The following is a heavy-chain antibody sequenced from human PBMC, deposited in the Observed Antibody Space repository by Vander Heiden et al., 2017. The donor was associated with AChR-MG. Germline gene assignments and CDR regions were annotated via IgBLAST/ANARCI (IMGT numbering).Heavy chain of an antibody. V-gene: IGHV3-23*01. CDR1: GFTFSSYA. D-gene: IGHD6-6*01. CDR2: ISGSGGST. CDR3: ARDSETKSSIAARPSDY. Sequence: EVQLLESGGGLVQPGGSLRLSCAASGFTFSSYAMGWVRQAPGKGLEWVSAISGSGGSTYYADSVKGRFTISRDNSKNTLYLQMNSLRAEDTAVYYCARDSETKSSIAARPSDYWGQGTLVTVSS. J-gene: IGHJ4*02.